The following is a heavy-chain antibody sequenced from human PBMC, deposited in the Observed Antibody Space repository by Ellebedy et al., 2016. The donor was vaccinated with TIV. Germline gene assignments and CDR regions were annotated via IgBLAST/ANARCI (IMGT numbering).Heavy chain of an antibody. CDR2: IWYDGSNE. V-gene: IGHV3-33*01. CDR1: GFTFRSYG. D-gene: IGHD2-2*01. J-gene: IGHJ5*02. Sequence: GESLKISXAASGFTFRSYGMHWVRQAPGKGLEWVAVIWYDGSNEYYADSVKGRFTISRDNSKNTLYLQMNSLRAEDTALYYCARDSFYVIPTATRSNWFDHWGPGTLVTVSS. CDR3: ARDSFYVIPTATRSNWFDH.